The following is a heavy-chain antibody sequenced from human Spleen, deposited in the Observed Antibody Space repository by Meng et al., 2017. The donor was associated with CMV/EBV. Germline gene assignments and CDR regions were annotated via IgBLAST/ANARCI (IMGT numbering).Heavy chain of an antibody. J-gene: IGHJ3*02. CDR1: GGYISTNY. CDR3: ARGGTILGAFDI. CDR2: IYYSGST. V-gene: IGHV4-59*01. D-gene: IGHD2-21*01. Sequence: SETLSLTCTVSGGYISTNYWNWIRQPPGKGLEWIGYIYYSGSTNYNPSLKSRVTISVDTSKNQFSLKLSSVTAADTAVYYCARGGTILGAFDIWGQGTMVTVSS.